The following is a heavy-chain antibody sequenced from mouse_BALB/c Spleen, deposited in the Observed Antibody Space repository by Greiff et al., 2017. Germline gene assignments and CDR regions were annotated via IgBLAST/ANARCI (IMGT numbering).Heavy chain of an antibody. J-gene: IGHJ4*01. CDR1: GDSITSGY. CDR3: ARAVYGNFYAMDY. CDR2: ISYSGST. V-gene: IGHV3-8*02. Sequence: EVQVVESGPSLVKPSQTLSLTCSVTGDSITSGYWNWIRKFPGNKLEYMGYISYSGSTYYNPSLKSRISITRDTSKNQYYLQLNSVTTEDTATYYCARAVYGNFYAMDYWGQGTSVTVSS. D-gene: IGHD2-1*01.